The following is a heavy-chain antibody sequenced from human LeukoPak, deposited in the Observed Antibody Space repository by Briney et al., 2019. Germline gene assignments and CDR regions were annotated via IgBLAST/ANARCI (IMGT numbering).Heavy chain of an antibody. J-gene: IGHJ6*03. D-gene: IGHD6-6*01. V-gene: IGHV1-69*05. CDR1: GGIFRGYA. Sequence: SVKVSCKASGGIFRGYAINWVRQAPGQGLEWMGGIIPIFGTANYAQKFQGRVTITTGESTSTAYMELSSLRSEDTAVYYCASLATARPSYYYMDVWGKGTTVTVSS. CDR2: IIPIFGTA. CDR3: ASLATARPSYYYMDV.